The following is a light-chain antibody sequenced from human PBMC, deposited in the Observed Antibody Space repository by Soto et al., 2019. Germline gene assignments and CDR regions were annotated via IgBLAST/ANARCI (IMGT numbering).Light chain of an antibody. J-gene: IGLJ2*01. CDR2: EVT. CDR1: GSDVGGYNY. Sequence: QSALTQPASVSGSPGQSITISCTGTGSDVGGYNYVSWFQQSPGKAPKVMIYEVTNRPSGVSNRFSGSKSGNTASLTISGLQAEDEADYYCSSYTSSNTLIFGGGTKLTVL. CDR3: SSYTSSNTLI. V-gene: IGLV2-14*01.